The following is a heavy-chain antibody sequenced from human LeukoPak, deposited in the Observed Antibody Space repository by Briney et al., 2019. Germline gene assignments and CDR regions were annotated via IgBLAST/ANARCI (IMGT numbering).Heavy chain of an antibody. CDR2: IYYTGSS. CDR1: GYSISSGYY. J-gene: IGHJ4*02. CDR3: ARFRFYYYGSEDY. D-gene: IGHD3-10*01. V-gene: IGHV4-61*01. Sequence: SETLSLTCTVSGYSISSGYYWSWMRQPPGKGLEWIGYIYYTGSSNYNPSLKSRVTISVDTSNNQFSLKLSSMTAADTAVYYCARFRFYYYGSEDYWGQGTLVTVSS.